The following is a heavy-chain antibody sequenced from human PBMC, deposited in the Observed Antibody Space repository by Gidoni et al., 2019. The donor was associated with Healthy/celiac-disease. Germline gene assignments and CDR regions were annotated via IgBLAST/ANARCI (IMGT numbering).Heavy chain of an antibody. CDR2: INAGNGNT. V-gene: IGHV1-3*01. Sequence: QVQLVQSGAEVKKPGASVKVSCKASGYTFTSYAMHWVRQAPGQRLEWMGWINAGNGNTKYSQKFQGRVTITRDTSASTAHMELSSLRSEDTAVYYCARDSSSWPEGWFDPWGQGTLVTVSS. CDR1: GYTFTSYA. J-gene: IGHJ5*02. CDR3: ARDSSSWPEGWFDP. D-gene: IGHD6-13*01.